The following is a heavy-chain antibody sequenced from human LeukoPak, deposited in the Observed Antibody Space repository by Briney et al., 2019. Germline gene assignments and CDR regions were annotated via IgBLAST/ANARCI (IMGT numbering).Heavy chain of an antibody. Sequence: SETLSLTCTVSGGSISSYYWTWIRQPAGKGLEWIGRIYSSGSTNHNPSLKSRVTMSVDTSKNQFSLKVRSVTAADTAVYYCARDRGCTNGVCYRDFDYWGQGTLVTVSS. D-gene: IGHD2-8*01. CDR2: IYSSGST. J-gene: IGHJ4*02. V-gene: IGHV4-4*07. CDR1: GGSISSYY. CDR3: ARDRGCTNGVCYRDFDY.